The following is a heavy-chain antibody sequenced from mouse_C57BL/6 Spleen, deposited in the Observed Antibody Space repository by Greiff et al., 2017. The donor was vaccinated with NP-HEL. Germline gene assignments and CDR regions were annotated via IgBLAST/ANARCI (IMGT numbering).Heavy chain of an antibody. CDR3: ARIYDGYSFAY. D-gene: IGHD2-3*01. CDR1: GSTFSRYS. J-gene: IGHJ3*01. Sequence: QVQLQQPGAELVRPGSSVKLSCKASGSTFSRYSMPWVMQRPIQRLLWIGNIDPSASDTHYNQKFKDKATLTVDKSSSTAYMQLSSLTSEDAAVYCCARIYDGYSFAYWGQGTLVTVSA. CDR2: IDPSASDT. V-gene: IGHV1-52*01.